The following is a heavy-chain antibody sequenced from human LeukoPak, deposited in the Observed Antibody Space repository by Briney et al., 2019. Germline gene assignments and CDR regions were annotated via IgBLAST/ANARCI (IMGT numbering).Heavy chain of an antibody. CDR2: ISAYNGNT. D-gene: IGHD3-10*01. V-gene: IGHV1-18*01. Sequence: GASVKVSCKASGYTFTSYGISWVRQAPGQGLEWMGWISAYNGNTNYAQKLQGRVTMTTDTSTSTAYMERRSLRSDDTAVYYCARDNDYYYGSGSYSPQFDPWGQGTLVTVSS. J-gene: IGHJ5*02. CDR1: GYTFTSYG. CDR3: ARDNDYYYGSGSYSPQFDP.